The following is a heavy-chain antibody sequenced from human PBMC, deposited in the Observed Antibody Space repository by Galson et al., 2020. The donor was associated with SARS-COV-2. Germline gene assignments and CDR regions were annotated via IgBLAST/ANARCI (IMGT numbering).Heavy chain of an antibody. D-gene: IGHD3-22*01. CDR1: GDSLSDLS. J-gene: IGHJ4*02. Sequence: GESLKISCKISGDSLSDLSVHWVRQAPGKGLEWLGGFDPEDGDTIFAQNFLGRVTLTEDRSTDTAYMELNSLKSEDTAVYFCTTVDYYDDGVFYYYFDSWGQGTPVTVSS. CDR3: TTVDYYDDGVFYYYFDS. CDR2: FDPEDGDT. V-gene: IGHV1-24*01.